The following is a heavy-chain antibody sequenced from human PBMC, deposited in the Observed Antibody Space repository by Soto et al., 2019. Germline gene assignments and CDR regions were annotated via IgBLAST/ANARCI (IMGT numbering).Heavy chain of an antibody. V-gene: IGHV4-30-4*01. CDR3: ARALIQLWPHYYYGMDV. CDR2: IYYSGTT. D-gene: IGHD5-18*01. Sequence: SETLSLTCTVSGGSISSGDYYWSWIRQPPGKGLEWIGYIYYSGTTYYDPSLKSRVTISVDTSKNQFSLKVSSVTAADTAVYYCARALIQLWPHYYYGMDVWGQGTTVTVSS. CDR1: GGSISSGDYY. J-gene: IGHJ6*02.